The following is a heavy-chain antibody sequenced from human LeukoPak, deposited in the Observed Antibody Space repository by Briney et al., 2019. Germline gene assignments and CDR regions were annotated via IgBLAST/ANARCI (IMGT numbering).Heavy chain of an antibody. CDR1: GFTVSSNF. V-gene: IGHV3-66*01. D-gene: IGHD6-6*01. Sequence: GGSLRLSCAASGFTVSSNFMSWVRQAPGKGLEWVSVIYSGGMTYYADSVKGRFTISRDNSKNTLYLQMNSLRAEDTAVYYCAKEVRIAARPVGDYWGQGTLVTVSS. CDR3: AKEVRIAARPVGDY. CDR2: IYSGGMT. J-gene: IGHJ4*02.